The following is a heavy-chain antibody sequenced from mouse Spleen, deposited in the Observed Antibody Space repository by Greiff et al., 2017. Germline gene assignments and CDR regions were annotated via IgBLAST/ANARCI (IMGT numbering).Heavy chain of an antibody. Sequence: VQLQQSGAELVRPGSSVKLSCKASGYTFTSYWMDWVKQRPGQGLEWIGNIYPSDSETHYNQKFKDKATLTVDKSSSTAYMQLSSLTSEDSAVYYCAREDSSGYYFDYWGQGTTLTVSS. CDR2: IYPSDSET. CDR3: AREDSSGYYFDY. V-gene: IGHV1-61*01. D-gene: IGHD3-2*01. J-gene: IGHJ2*01. CDR1: GYTFTSYW.